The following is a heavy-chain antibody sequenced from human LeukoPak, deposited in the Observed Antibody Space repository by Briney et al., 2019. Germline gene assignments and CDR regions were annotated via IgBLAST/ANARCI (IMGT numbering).Heavy chain of an antibody. D-gene: IGHD6-13*01. Sequence: PGGSLRLSCAASGFTFSSYAMSWVRQAPGKGLEWVSAISGSGDETNYADSVKGRLTISRDNSKNTLFLQMNSLRAEDTAVYYCAKEGEAAATLEYFDYWGQGTLVTVSS. CDR3: AKEGEAAATLEYFDY. V-gene: IGHV3-23*01. CDR2: ISGSGDET. J-gene: IGHJ4*02. CDR1: GFTFSSYA.